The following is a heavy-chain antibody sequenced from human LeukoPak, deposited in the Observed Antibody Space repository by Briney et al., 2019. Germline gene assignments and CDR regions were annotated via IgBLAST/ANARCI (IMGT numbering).Heavy chain of an antibody. CDR1: GGSISSGDYY. CDR2: IYYSGST. V-gene: IGHV4-30-4*08. CDR3: ASQGIAVAGRDH. J-gene: IGHJ4*02. Sequence: PSQTLSLTCTVSGGSISSGDYYWSWIRQPPGKGLEWIGYIYYSGSTYYNPSLKSRVTISVDTSKNQFSLKLSSVTAADTAVYYCASQGIAVAGRDHWGQGTLVTVSS. D-gene: IGHD6-19*01.